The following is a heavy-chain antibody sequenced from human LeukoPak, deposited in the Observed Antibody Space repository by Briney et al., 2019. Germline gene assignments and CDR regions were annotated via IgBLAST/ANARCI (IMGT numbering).Heavy chain of an antibody. CDR2: IYYTGSA. J-gene: IGHJ5*02. CDR3: ARGMVDRDMVKTLGWFDP. CDR1: GDSISTYY. D-gene: IGHD5-18*01. Sequence: PSETLSLTCTVSGDSISTYYWSWIRQPPGKGLEWIGCIYYTGSATYNPSLESRVTISVDTSKNQFSLKLRSVTAADTAVYYCARGMVDRDMVKTLGWFDPWGQGTLVTVSS. V-gene: IGHV4-59*01.